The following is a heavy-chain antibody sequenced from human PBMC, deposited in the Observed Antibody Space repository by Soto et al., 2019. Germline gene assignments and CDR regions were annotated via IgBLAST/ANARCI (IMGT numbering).Heavy chain of an antibody. CDR1: GGTFSSYA. Sequence: SVKVSCKASGGTFSSYAISWVRQAPGQGLEWMGGIIPIFGTANYAQKFQGRVTITADESTSTAYMELSSLRSEDTAVYYCARGRGYSYAHGDAFDIWGQGTMVTVSS. CDR3: ARGRGYSYAHGDAFDI. V-gene: IGHV1-69*13. J-gene: IGHJ3*02. CDR2: IIPIFGTA. D-gene: IGHD5-18*01.